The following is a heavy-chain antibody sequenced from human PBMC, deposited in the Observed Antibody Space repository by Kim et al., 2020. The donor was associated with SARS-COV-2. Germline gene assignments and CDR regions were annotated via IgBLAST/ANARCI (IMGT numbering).Heavy chain of an antibody. CDR1: GFTFPNFG. CDR3: AKDQGWLHVL. D-gene: IGHD5-12*01. CDR2: VTRDGGHT. J-gene: IGHJ4*02. Sequence: GGSLRLSCAASGFTFPNFGMSWVRQAPGKGLEWVSDVTRDGGHTGYADPVRGRFTVSRDNSRSTVSLEMNGLRTEDTAVYYCAKDQGWLHVLWGQGTLVTVSS. V-gene: IGHV3-23*01.